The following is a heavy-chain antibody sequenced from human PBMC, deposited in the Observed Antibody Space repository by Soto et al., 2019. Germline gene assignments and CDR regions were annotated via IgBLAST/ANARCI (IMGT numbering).Heavy chain of an antibody. CDR3: ARGGVSTRTFDY. CDR1: GYSFTSYW. Sequence: XESLKISCKACGYSFTSYWIAWVRQMPGKGLELMGIIYPSDSDTRYRPSFQGQVTISADKSFSSAYLQWSSLRASDTAMYYCARGGVSTRTFDYWGQGTPVTVSS. J-gene: IGHJ4*02. CDR2: IYPSDSDT. D-gene: IGHD3-3*01. V-gene: IGHV5-51*01.